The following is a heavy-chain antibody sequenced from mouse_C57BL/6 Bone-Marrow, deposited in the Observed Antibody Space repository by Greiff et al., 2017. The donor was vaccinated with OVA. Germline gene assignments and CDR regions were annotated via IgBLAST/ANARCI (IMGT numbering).Heavy chain of an antibody. J-gene: IGHJ3*01. CDR2: IHPNSGST. Sequence: QVQLQQPGAELVKPGASVKLSCKASGYTFTSYWMHWVKQRPGQGLEWIGMIHPNSGSTNYNEKFKSKATLTVDKSSSTAYMQLSSLTSEDSAVYYCARSPLNYGNYSFAYWGQGTLVTVSA. D-gene: IGHD2-1*01. V-gene: IGHV1-64*01. CDR3: ARSPLNYGNYSFAY. CDR1: GYTFTSYW.